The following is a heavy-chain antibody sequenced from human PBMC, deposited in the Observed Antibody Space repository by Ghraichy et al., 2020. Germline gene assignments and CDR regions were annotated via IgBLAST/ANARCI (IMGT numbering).Heavy chain of an antibody. D-gene: IGHD1-26*01. V-gene: IGHV4-34*01. Sequence: SETLSLTCAVSGGSFNDFYWSWIRQSPGKGLEWIGEINQSGGATYNPSIKSRVTMSVDTSKTQFSLNLSSVTAADTAIYYCARGPGMVGFIVPRPFDFWGQGTLVTVSS. J-gene: IGHJ4*02. CDR1: GGSFNDFY. CDR3: ARGPGMVGFIVPRPFDF. CDR2: INQSGGA.